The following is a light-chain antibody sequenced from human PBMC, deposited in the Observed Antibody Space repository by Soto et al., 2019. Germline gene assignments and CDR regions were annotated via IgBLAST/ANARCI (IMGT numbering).Light chain of an antibody. CDR2: DAS. J-gene: IGKJ3*01. V-gene: IGKV1-33*01. CDR3: QQYDNLPLS. CDR1: QDISNY. Sequence: DIQMTQSPSSLSASVGDRVTITCQASQDISNYLNWYQQKPGKAPKLLIYDASNLETGVPSRFSGSGSGTDFTFTISSLQPEDIATYICQQYDNLPLSFGPGTKVDIK.